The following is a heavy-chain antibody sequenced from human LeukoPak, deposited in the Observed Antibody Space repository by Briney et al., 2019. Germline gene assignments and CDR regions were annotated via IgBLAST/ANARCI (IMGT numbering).Heavy chain of an antibody. V-gene: IGHV4-59*08. CDR2: IYSSGTT. CDR1: GGSISGYY. CDR3: ARHDPAPLYQRGMDV. Sequence: PSETLSLTCTVPGGSISGYYWSCSRQPPGQGLEWIGYIYSSGTTLYNPSLKNRVTMSVDTSRNQFSLKLSSVTAADMAVYYCARHDPAPLYQRGMDVWGQGTTVTVSS. D-gene: IGHD2-15*01. J-gene: IGHJ6*02.